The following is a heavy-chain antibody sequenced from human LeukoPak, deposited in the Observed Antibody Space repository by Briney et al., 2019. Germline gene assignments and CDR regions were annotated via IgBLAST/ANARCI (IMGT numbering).Heavy chain of an antibody. V-gene: IGHV3-9*03. CDR3: AKGVGTSYHYHMDV. Sequence: SGRSLRLSCAASGFTFDEYAMHWVRLPPGKGLEWVAGVSWNTYDIGYADSVKGRFTISRDNAKNSLYLQMDSLRDEDMALYYCAKGVGTSYHYHMDVWGKGTTVIVSS. CDR2: VSWNTYDI. CDR1: GFTFDEYA. J-gene: IGHJ6*03. D-gene: IGHD1-26*01.